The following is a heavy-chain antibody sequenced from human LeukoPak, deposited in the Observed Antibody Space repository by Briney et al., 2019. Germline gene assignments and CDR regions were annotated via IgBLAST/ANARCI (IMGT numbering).Heavy chain of an antibody. CDR2: INPNSGGT. D-gene: IGHD3-22*01. J-gene: IGHJ4*02. CDR3: ARLVDDSSGYHFDY. CDR1: GYTFTGYY. V-gene: IGHV1-2*02. Sequence: SVKVSCKASGYTFTGYYMHWVRQAPGQGLEWMRWINPNSGGTNYAQKFQGRVTMTRDTSISTAYMELSRLRSDDTAVYYCARLVDDSSGYHFDYRGQGTLVTVSS.